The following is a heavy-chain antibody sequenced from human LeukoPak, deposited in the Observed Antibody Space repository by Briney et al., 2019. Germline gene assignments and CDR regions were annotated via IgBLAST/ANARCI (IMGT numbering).Heavy chain of an antibody. CDR3: ASGPYPAAGTDHQFDY. J-gene: IGHJ4*02. D-gene: IGHD6-13*01. CDR1: GASIYRNY. Sequence: PSEALYVTCTGSGASIYRNYWSWMRQRPGKGLEWIGYIYYSGSTKYNPSLKSRVTISVDTSKNQFSLKVSSVTAEDTAVYYCASGPYPAAGTDHQFDYWGQGTLVTVSS. CDR2: IYYSGST. V-gene: IGHV4-59*01.